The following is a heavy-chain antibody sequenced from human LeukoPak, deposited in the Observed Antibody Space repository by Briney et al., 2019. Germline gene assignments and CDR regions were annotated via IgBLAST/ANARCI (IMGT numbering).Heavy chain of an antibody. J-gene: IGHJ3*02. CDR1: GFTFSSYE. CDR2: ISSSGSTI. Sequence: PGGSLRLSCAASGFTFSSYEMNWVPQAPGKGLECVSYISSSGSTIYYADSVKGRFTISRDNAKNSLYLQMNSLRAEDTAVYYCARSPYYYDRAFDIWGQGTLVTVSS. D-gene: IGHD3-22*01. CDR3: ARSPYYYDRAFDI. V-gene: IGHV3-48*03.